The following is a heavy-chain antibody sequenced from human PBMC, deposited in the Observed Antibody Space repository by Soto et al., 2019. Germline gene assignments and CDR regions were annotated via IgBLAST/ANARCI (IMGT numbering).Heavy chain of an antibody. V-gene: IGHV5-51*01. Sequence: PGESLKISCNGSGYSFTSYWIGWVRQMPGKGLEWMGIIYPGDSDTRYSPSFQGQVTISADKSISTAYLQWSSLKASDTAMYYSARAKYSRSYYYYGMDVWGQGTTVTVSS. J-gene: IGHJ6*02. CDR3: ARAKYSRSYYYYGMDV. CDR2: IYPGDSDT. CDR1: GYSFTSYW. D-gene: IGHD6-6*01.